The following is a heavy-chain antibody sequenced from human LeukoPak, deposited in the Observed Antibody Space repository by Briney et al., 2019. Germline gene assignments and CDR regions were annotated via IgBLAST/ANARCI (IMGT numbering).Heavy chain of an antibody. CDR2: ISSSGSTI. CDR3: ASSPAAAGPWDPSDWFDP. CDR1: GFTFSSYE. Sequence: PGGSLRLSCAASGFTFSSYEMNWVRQAPGKGLEWVSYISSSGSTIYYADSVKGRFTISRDNAKNSLYLQMNSLRAEDTAVYCCASSPAAAGPWDPSDWFDPWGQGTLVTVSS. V-gene: IGHV3-48*03. D-gene: IGHD6-13*01. J-gene: IGHJ5*02.